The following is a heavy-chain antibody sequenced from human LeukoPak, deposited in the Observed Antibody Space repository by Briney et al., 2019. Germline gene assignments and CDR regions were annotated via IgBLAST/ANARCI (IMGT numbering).Heavy chain of an antibody. J-gene: IGHJ4*02. CDR2: IYYSGST. Sequence: PSETLSLTCNVSGGSISSSNYYWGWIRQPPGKGLEWIGSIYYSGSTYYNSSLKSRVTISVDTSKNQFSLKLSSVTAADTAVYYCASTERCSTTCPLDYWGQGTLVTVSS. CDR3: ASTERCSTTCPLDY. D-gene: IGHD2-2*01. V-gene: IGHV4-39*01. CDR1: GGSISSSNYY.